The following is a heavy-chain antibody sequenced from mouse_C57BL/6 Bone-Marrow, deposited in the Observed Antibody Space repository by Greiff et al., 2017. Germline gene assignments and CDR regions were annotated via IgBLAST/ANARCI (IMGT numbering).Heavy chain of an antibody. D-gene: IGHD1-1*01. CDR1: GYTFTDHT. J-gene: IGHJ2*01. V-gene: IGHV1-78*01. CDR2: IYPRDGST. CDR3: ARRRFYYGSSWYFDY. Sequence: VQLQQSDAELVKPGASVKISCKVSGYTFTDHTIHWMKQRPEQGLEWIGYIYPRDGSTKYNEKFKGKATLTADKSSSTAYMQLNSLTSEDSAVYFCARRRFYYGSSWYFDYWGQGTTLTVSS.